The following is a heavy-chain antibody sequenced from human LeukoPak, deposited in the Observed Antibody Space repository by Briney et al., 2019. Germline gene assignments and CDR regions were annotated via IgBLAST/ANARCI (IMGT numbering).Heavy chain of an antibody. D-gene: IGHD3-22*01. V-gene: IGHV4-31*03. CDR1: GGSVSSGTYY. CDR2: VYYSGST. J-gene: IGHJ6*02. CDR3: ARDVVINYYYGMDV. Sequence: PSETLSLTCTVSGGSVSSGTYYWSWIRQHPGKGLEWIGYVYYSGSTYYNPSLKSRVTISVDTPKNQFSLKLSSVTAADTAVYYCARDVVINYYYGMDVWGQGTTVTVSS.